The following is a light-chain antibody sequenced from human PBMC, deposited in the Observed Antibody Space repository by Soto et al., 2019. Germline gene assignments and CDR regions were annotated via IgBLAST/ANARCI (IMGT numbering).Light chain of an antibody. Sequence: QLVLTQSPSASASLGASVKLTCTLSSGYSTYGIAWHQQQPEKGPRFLMKLNSDGSHNKGDGIPDRLSGSSSGAERYLTISSLQLEDEADYYCQTWGTGIWVFGGGTKLTVL. CDR1: SGYSTYG. V-gene: IGLV4-69*01. CDR3: QTWGTGIWV. CDR2: LNSDGSH. J-gene: IGLJ3*02.